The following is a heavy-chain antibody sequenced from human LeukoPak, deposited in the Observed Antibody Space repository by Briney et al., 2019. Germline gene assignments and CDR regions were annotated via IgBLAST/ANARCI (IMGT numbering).Heavy chain of an antibody. CDR2: INHSGST. CDR1: GGSFSGYY. J-gene: IGHJ4*02. V-gene: IGHV4-34*01. D-gene: IGHD5-18*01. Sequence: PSETLSLTCAVYGGSFSGYYWSWIRQPPGKGLEWIGEINHSGSTNYNPSLKSRVTISVDTSKNQFSLKLSSVTAADTAVYYCRQSGYGYADDYWGQGTLVTVSS. CDR3: RQSGYGYADDY.